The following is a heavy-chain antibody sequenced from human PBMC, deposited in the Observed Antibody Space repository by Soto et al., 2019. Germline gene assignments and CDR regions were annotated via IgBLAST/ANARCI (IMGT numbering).Heavy chain of an antibody. J-gene: IGHJ4*02. CDR3: ARALTSAAGLYFDY. D-gene: IGHD6-13*01. Sequence: QVQLQESGPGLVKPSETLSLTCTVSGGSITGYYWSWIRQPAGKGLEWIGRIHTSESTNYHPSLKSRVTLSVDTSNNQFSLRLSSLTAADTAVYYCARALTSAAGLYFDYWGQGTLVTVSS. V-gene: IGHV4-4*07. CDR1: GGSITGYY. CDR2: IHTSEST.